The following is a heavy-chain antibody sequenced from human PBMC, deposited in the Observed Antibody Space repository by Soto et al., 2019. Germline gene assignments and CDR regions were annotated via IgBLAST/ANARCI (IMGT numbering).Heavy chain of an antibody. V-gene: IGHV4-39*01. CDR3: ARHVDDFWIGYQYRRYYYGMHV. CDR1: GGSISSSSYY. J-gene: IGHJ6*02. Sequence: SETLSLTCTVSGGSISSSSYYWGWIRQPPGKGLEWIGSIYYSGSTYYNPSLKSRVTISVDTSKNQFSLKLSSVTAADTAVYYCARHVDDFWIGYQYRRYYYGMHVPGPATTVTVSS. D-gene: IGHD3-3*01. CDR2: IYYSGST.